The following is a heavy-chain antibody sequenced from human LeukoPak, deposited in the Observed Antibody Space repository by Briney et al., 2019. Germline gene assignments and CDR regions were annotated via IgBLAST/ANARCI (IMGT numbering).Heavy chain of an antibody. CDR1: GFTFSSYA. CDR2: ISGSGGST. V-gene: IGHV3-23*01. Sequence: GRSLRLSCAASGFTFSSYAMSWVRQAPGKWLEWVSAISGSGGSTYYADSVKGRFTISRGNSKNTLYLQMNSLRAEDTAVYYCAKAGRVVPAFDIWGQGTMVTVSS. D-gene: IGHD2-15*01. J-gene: IGHJ3*02. CDR3: AKAGRVVPAFDI.